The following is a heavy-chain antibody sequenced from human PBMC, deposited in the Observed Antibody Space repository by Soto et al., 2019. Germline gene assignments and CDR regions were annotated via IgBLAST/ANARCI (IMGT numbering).Heavy chain of an antibody. CDR2: ISYDGSNK. CDR3: AREEAILAATGPESPFDY. CDR1: GFTFSSYA. D-gene: IGHD2-21*01. J-gene: IGHJ4*02. Sequence: PGGSLRLSCAASGFTFSSYAMHWVRQAPGKGLGWVAVISYDGSNKYYADSVKGRFTISRDNSKNTLYLQMNSLRAEDTAVYYCAREEAILAATGPESPFDYWGQGTLVTVSS. V-gene: IGHV3-30-3*01.